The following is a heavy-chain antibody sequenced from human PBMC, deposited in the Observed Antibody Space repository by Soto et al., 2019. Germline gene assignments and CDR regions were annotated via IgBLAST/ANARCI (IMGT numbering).Heavy chain of an antibody. Sequence: QVKLVESGGGVVQPGRSLRLSCAASGFTFSSLGMDWVRQAPGKGLEWVALISYDGSKKYYGDSVEGRFTISRDNSRNTLHLQMYCLRAEDTGVYYWARERGRLWAAFDNWGQGTLVTVSS. V-gene: IGHV3-30-3*01. CDR1: GFTFSSLG. D-gene: IGHD5-18*01. CDR2: ISYDGSKK. J-gene: IGHJ4*02. CDR3: ARERGRLWAAFDN.